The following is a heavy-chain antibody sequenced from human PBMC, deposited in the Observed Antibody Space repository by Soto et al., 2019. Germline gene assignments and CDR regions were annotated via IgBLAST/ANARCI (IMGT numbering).Heavy chain of an antibody. D-gene: IGHD6-13*01. J-gene: IGHJ5*02. CDR2: IYYSGST. Sequence: SETLSLTYTVSGGSISSYYWSWIRQPPGKGLEWIGYIYYSGSTSYNPSLKSRVTISVDTSKNQFSLKLSSVTAADTAVYYCAMRIASAEERNRFDPWGQGNLVTVYS. CDR3: AMRIASAEERNRFDP. CDR1: GGSISSYY. V-gene: IGHV4-59*01.